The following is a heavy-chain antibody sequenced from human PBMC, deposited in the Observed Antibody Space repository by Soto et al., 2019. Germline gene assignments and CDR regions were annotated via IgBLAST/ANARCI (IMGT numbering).Heavy chain of an antibody. J-gene: IGHJ4*02. Sequence: EVQLLESGGGLVQPGGSLRLSCAASGFTFSSYAMSWVRQAPGKGLEWVSAISGSGGSTYYADSVKGRFTISRDNSKNTLYLQMNSLRAEDTAVYYCAKDLLVGGQIYDYIWGSYRYTSALDYWGQGTLVTVSS. V-gene: IGHV3-23*01. CDR1: GFTFSSYA. CDR3: AKDLLVGGQIYDYIWGSYRYTSALDY. D-gene: IGHD3-16*02. CDR2: ISGSGGST.